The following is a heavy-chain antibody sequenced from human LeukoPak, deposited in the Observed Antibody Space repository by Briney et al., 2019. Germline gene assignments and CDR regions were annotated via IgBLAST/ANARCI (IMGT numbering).Heavy chain of an antibody. J-gene: IGHJ4*02. Sequence: SQTLSLTCAVSGGSISSGGYSWTWIRQPPGKGLEWIGYIYHSGSTYYNPSLKSRVTISVDTSKNQFSLKLSSVTAADTAVYYCARGPATDEYYFDYWGQGTLVTVS. D-gene: IGHD5-24*01. CDR3: ARGPATDEYYFDY. V-gene: IGHV4-30-2*01. CDR2: IYHSGST. CDR1: GGSISSGGYS.